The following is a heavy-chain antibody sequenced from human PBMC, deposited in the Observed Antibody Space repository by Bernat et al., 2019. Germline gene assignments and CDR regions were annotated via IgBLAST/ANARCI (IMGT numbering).Heavy chain of an antibody. Sequence: EVQLVESGGGLVKPGGSLRLSYAASGFTFSSYSMNWVRQAPGKGLEWVSSISSSSYIYYADSVKGRFTISRDNAKNSLYLQMNSLRAEDTAVYYCAREQLRGAFDIWGQGTMVTVSS. CDR3: AREQLRGAFDI. D-gene: IGHD1-1*01. CDR1: GFTFSSYS. CDR2: ISSSSYI. J-gene: IGHJ3*02. V-gene: IGHV3-21*01.